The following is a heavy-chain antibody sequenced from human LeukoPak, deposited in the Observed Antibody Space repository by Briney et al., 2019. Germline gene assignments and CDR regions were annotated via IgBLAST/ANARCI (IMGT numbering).Heavy chain of an antibody. J-gene: IGHJ6*03. Sequence: SETLSLTCTVSGGSISSSSYYWGWIRQPPGKGLEWIGGIYYSGSTYYNPSLKSRVTISVDTPKNQFSLKLSSVTAADTAVSYCARHWPGAAYYYYYYMDVWGKGTTVTVSS. V-gene: IGHV4-39*01. CDR2: IYYSGST. D-gene: IGHD2-15*01. CDR3: ARHWPGAAYYYYYYMDV. CDR1: GGSISSSSYY.